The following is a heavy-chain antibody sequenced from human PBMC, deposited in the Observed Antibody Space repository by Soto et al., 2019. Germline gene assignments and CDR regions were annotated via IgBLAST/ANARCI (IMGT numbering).Heavy chain of an antibody. Sequence: SETLSLTCTVSGGSISSYYWSWIRQPPGKGLEWIGYIYYSGSTNYNPSLKSRVTISVDTSKNQFSLKLSSVTAADAAVYYCATGGSSGDHFYYWGQGTLVTVSS. V-gene: IGHV4-59*01. D-gene: IGHD4-17*01. J-gene: IGHJ4*02. CDR3: ATGGSSGDHFYY. CDR1: GGSISSYY. CDR2: IYYSGST.